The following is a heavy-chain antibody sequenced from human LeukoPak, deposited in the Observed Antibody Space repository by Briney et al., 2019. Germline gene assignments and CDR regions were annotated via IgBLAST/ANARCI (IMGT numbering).Heavy chain of an antibody. J-gene: IGHJ4*02. CDR1: GYTFTSYG. Sequence: GASVKASCKASGYTFTSYGISWVRQAPGQGLEWMGWISAYNGNTNYAQKLQGRVTMTTDTSTSTAYMELRSLRSDDTAVYYCARVGWVYDSSGYPDYWGQGTLVTVSS. V-gene: IGHV1-18*01. D-gene: IGHD3-22*01. CDR2: ISAYNGNT. CDR3: ARVGWVYDSSGYPDY.